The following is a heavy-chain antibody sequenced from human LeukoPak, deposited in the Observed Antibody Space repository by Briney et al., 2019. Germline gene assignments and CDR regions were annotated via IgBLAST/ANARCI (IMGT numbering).Heavy chain of an antibody. CDR3: ASLAGSYYYGSGSRWYDAFDI. CDR1: GYTFTGYY. D-gene: IGHD3-10*01. V-gene: IGHV1-2*02. CDR2: INPNSGGT. Sequence: GASVKVSCKASGYTFTGYYMHWVRQAPGQGLEWMGWINPNSGGTNYAQKFQGRVTMTRDTSISTAYMELSRLRSDDTAVYYCASLAGSYYYGSGSRWYDAFDIWGHGTMVTVSS. J-gene: IGHJ3*02.